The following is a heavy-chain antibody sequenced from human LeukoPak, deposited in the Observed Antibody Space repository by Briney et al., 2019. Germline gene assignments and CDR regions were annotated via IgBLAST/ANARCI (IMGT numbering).Heavy chain of an antibody. CDR3: ARRESSRGYGAFDF. D-gene: IGHD5-18*01. V-gene: IGHV4-61*02. CDR2: FYTSGST. Sequence: SETLSLTCTVSSGSISSGNYYWSWIRQPAGKGLEWIGRFYTSGSTNYNPSLKSRVTISVDTSKNQFSLKLSSVTAADTAVYYCARRESSRGYGAFDFWGQGNMVLVS. J-gene: IGHJ3*01. CDR1: SGSISSGNYY.